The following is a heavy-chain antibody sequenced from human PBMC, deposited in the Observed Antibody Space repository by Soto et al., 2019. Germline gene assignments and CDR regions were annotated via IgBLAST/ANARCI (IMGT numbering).Heavy chain of an antibody. V-gene: IGHV3-53*01. CDR3: ARDLNYGSGSYEGMDV. D-gene: IGHD3-10*01. CDR1: GFTVSSNF. CDR2: IYSGGTT. Sequence: PGGSLRLSCAAAGFTVSSNFMNWVRQAPGKGLEWVSVIYSGGTTYYADSVKGRFTISRDNSKNTVYLQMNRLGAEDTAVYYCARDLNYGSGSYEGMDVWGQGTTVTVSS. J-gene: IGHJ6*02.